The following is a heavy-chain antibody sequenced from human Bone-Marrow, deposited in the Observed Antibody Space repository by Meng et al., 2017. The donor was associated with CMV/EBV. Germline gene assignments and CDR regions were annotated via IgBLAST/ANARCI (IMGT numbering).Heavy chain of an antibody. CDR1: GGSFSGYY. CDR3: ARGPRVMGSSAIDV. V-gene: IGHV4-34*01. D-gene: IGHD6-6*01. CDR2: INESGNT. Sequence: GSLRLSCAVYGGSFSGYYWTWIRQPPGKGLEWIGEINESGNTNGNPSLKSRVTMSMDRSKNQFSLTLISVTAADTAMYYCARGPRVMGSSAIDVWGQGVLVTVSS. J-gene: IGHJ4*02.